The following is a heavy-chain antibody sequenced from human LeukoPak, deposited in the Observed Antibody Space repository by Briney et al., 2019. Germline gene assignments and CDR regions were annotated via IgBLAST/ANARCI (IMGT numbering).Heavy chain of an antibody. D-gene: IGHD2-15*01. CDR2: IIPIFGTA. Sequence: GASVKVSCKASGYTFTSYAISWVRQAPGQGLEWMGRIIPIFGTANYAQKFQGRVTITTDESTSTAYMELSSLRSEDTAVYYCARGHCSGGSCYFDYWGQGTLVTVSS. V-gene: IGHV1-69*05. CDR3: ARGHCSGGSCYFDY. J-gene: IGHJ4*02. CDR1: GYTFTSYA.